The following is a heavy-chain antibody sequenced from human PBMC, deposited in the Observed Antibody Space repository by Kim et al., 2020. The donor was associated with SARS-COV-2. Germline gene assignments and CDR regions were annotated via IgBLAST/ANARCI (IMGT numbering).Heavy chain of an antibody. CDR2: INHSGST. CDR1: GGSFTAYY. D-gene: IGHD3-16*01. Sequence: SETLSLTCAVYGGSFTAYYWTWIRQPPGKGLEWIGEINHSGSTNYNPSLQSRVIISVDTSKNQFSLKLSSVTAADTAVYFCVRGGGVTRYYFDYWGQGALVTVSS. V-gene: IGHV4-34*01. J-gene: IGHJ4*02. CDR3: VRGGGVTRYYFDY.